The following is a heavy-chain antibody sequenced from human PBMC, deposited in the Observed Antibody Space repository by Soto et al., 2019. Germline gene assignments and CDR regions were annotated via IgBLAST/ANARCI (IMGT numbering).Heavy chain of an antibody. J-gene: IGHJ6*02. CDR1: GYTFTSYG. Sequence: QVQLVQSGAEVKKPGASVKVSCKASGYTFTSYGISWVRQAPGQGLEWMGWISTYNGNTNSAQKLQGRLTMTTDAATSTAYMELRSLRSDDTAVYYCARDGQTTMVRGVRGGSYNYYGMDVWGQGTTVTVSS. V-gene: IGHV1-18*04. CDR2: ISTYNGNT. CDR3: ARDGQTTMVRGVRGGSYNYYGMDV. D-gene: IGHD3-10*01.